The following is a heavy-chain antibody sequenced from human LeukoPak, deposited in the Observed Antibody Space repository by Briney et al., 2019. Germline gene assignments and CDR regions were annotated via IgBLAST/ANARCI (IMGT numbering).Heavy chain of an antibody. CDR1: GFTFSSYW. CDR2: IKQDGSEK. V-gene: IGHV3-7*01. CDR3: ARDLLLGKYYYYYYMDV. J-gene: IGHJ6*03. Sequence: GGSLRLSCAASGFTFSSYWMTWVRQAPGKGLEWVANIKQDGSEKYYVDSVKGRFTISRDNAKNSLYLQMNSLRAEDTAVYYCARDLLLGKYYYYYYMDVWGKGTTVTVSS. D-gene: IGHD7-27*01.